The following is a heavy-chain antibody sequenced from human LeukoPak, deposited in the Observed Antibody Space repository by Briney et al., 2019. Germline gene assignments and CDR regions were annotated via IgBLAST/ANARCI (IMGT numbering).Heavy chain of an antibody. V-gene: IGHV1-18*01. CDR2: ISVYNGNT. Sequence: ASVKVSCKASGYTFTNYGISWVRQAPGQGLEWLGWISVYNGNTNYAQKVQARVNMTTDTSASTAYMELRSLRSDDTAVYYCARNVSAPSDHAGYFDYWGQGTLVTVSS. CDR3: ARNVSAPSDHAGYFDY. J-gene: IGHJ4*02. CDR1: GYTFTNYG. D-gene: IGHD6-13*01.